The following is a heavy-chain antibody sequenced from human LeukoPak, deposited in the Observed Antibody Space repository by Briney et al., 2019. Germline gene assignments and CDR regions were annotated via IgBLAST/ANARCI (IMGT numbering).Heavy chain of an antibody. D-gene: IGHD6-13*01. CDR1: GFTFSSYA. CDR3: AKDSGGSSWYLDAFDI. J-gene: IGHJ3*02. Sequence: GGSLRLSCAASGFTFSSYAMSWVCQAPGKGLEWVSAISGSGGSTYYADSVKGRFTISRDNSKNTLYLQMNSLRAEDTAVYYCAKDSGGSSWYLDAFDIWGQGTMVTVSS. V-gene: IGHV3-23*01. CDR2: ISGSGGST.